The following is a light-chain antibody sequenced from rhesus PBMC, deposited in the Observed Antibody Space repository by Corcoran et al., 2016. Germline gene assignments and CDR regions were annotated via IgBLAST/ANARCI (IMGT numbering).Light chain of an antibody. CDR2: GAS. CDR1: QSVSLF. J-gene: IGKJ2*01. V-gene: IGKV3-24*03. Sequence: EILMTQSPATLALSPGERATLSCRASQSVSLFLGCYQQKPGQAPRLLIHGASSRATGIPDRFSGSGSGTEFTLTICSLETGDVGVYFCLQSSSWPYSFSQGTKVGIK. CDR3: LQSSSWPYS.